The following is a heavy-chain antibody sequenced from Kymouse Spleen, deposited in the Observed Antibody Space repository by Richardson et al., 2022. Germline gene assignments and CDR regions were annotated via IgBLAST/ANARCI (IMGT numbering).Heavy chain of an antibody. V-gene: IGHV3-33*01. D-gene: IGHD3-22*01. CDR1: GFTFSSYG. CDR3: ARAKYDSSGYYYFDY. Sequence: QVQLVESGGGVVQPGRSLRLSCAASGFTFSSYGMHWVRQAPGKGLEWVAVIWYDGSNKYYADSVKGRFTISRDNSKNTLYLQMNSLRAEDTAVYYCARAKYDSSGYYYFDYWGQGTLVTVSS. CDR2: IWYDGSNK. J-gene: IGHJ4*02.